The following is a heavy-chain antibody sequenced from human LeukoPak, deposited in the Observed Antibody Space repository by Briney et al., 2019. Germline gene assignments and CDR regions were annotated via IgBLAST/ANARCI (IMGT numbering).Heavy chain of an antibody. D-gene: IGHD1-1*01. J-gene: IGHJ4*02. Sequence: GGSLRLSCSTSGFTLSSYAMSWVRQAPGKGLEWVSTISTSGGSTYDADSVKGRFAISRDNSKNTLYLHMSSLRAEDTAVYYCAKVNWNAYYFDYWGQGTLVTVSS. V-gene: IGHV3-23*01. CDR2: ISTSGGST. CDR3: AKVNWNAYYFDY. CDR1: GFTLSSYA.